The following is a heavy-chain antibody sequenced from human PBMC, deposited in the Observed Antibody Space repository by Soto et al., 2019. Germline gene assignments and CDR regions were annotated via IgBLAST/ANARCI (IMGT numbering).Heavy chain of an antibody. J-gene: IGHJ5*02. CDR3: ARVYYDFWSGYYKYGWFDP. CDR1: GGTFSSYA. V-gene: IGHV1-69*13. CDR2: IIPIFGTA. D-gene: IGHD3-3*01. Sequence: ASVKVSCKASGGTFSSYAISWVRQAPGQGLEWMGGIIPIFGTANYAQKFQGRVTITADESTSTAYMELSSLRSEDTAVYYCARVYYDFWSGYYKYGWFDPWGQGTLVTVSS.